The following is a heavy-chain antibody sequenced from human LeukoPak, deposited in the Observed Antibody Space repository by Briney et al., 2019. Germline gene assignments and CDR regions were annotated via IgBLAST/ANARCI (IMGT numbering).Heavy chain of an antibody. V-gene: IGHV3-30*01. J-gene: IGHJ4*02. D-gene: IGHD6-19*01. CDR3: ARVQVKYGSGWSLIDY. Sequence: GRSLRLSCGVAGFTFSSYAMYWVRQAPGKGLEWVAIISHDGSNKNYGDSVKGRFTISRDNSMNTLHLQMNSLRGEDTPVYYCARVQVKYGSGWSLIDYWGQGTLVTVSP. CDR2: ISHDGSNK. CDR1: GFTFSSYA.